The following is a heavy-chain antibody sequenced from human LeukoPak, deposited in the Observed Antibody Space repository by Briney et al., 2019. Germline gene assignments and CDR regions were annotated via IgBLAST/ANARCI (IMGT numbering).Heavy chain of an antibody. D-gene: IGHD5-24*01. CDR3: ARDGLAAITFDY. Sequence: GGSVRLSCVASGFTFRSYWMHWVRQAPGKGLVRVLHINSDGSSTTYADSVKGRFTISRDNAKNTLYLQMNSLRAEDMAVYYCARDGLAAITFDYWGQGILVTVSS. CDR2: INSDGSST. V-gene: IGHV3-74*01. J-gene: IGHJ4*02. CDR1: GFTFRSYW.